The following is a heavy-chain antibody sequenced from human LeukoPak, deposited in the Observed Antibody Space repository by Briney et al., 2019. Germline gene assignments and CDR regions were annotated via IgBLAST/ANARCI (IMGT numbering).Heavy chain of an antibody. Sequence: PGGSLRLSCAASGFTVSNNDMSWVCQAPGKGLEWVSVIYSGGSIYYADSVKGRFTISRDNSKNTLYLQMNSLRVEDTAVYYCAGDFLRRSDYYWGQGTLVTVSS. J-gene: IGHJ4*02. CDR3: AGDFLRRSDYY. CDR1: GFTVSNND. D-gene: IGHD3-22*01. V-gene: IGHV3-53*01. CDR2: IYSGGSI.